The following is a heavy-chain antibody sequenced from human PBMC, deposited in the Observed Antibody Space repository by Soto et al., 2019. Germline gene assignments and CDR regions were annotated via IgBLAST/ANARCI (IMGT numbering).Heavy chain of an antibody. CDR2: IYYPGLT. CDR3: ARGRRSKTATAGTGWFDP. V-gene: IGHV4-30-2*06. CDR1: GDSISSGGLS. J-gene: IGHJ5*02. Sequence: QLQLQESGSGLLKPSHTLSLNCSFSGDSISSGGLSWNWLRQSPGRGLEWIGYIYYPGLTYYNPSLKSRVSMSLDTSENQVSLSLSSVTAADSAVYYCARGRRSKTATAGTGWFDPWGPGTLVTVSS. D-gene: IGHD6-13*01.